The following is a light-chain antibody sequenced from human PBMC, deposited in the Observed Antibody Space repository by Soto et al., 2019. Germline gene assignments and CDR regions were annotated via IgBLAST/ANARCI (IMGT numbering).Light chain of an antibody. CDR3: QKGNGCPPT. CDR2: AES. CDR1: QSVSSSY. J-gene: IGKJ1*01. Sequence: EIVLTQSPCTLSLFPGKSATLSCRGSQSVSSSYLAWYQQKPGQAPRSLIYAESSWATGIPYRLSGSGSGTDLTLTISSLQPEDFATYYCQKGNGCPPTFGRGTKVDIK. V-gene: IGKV3-20*01.